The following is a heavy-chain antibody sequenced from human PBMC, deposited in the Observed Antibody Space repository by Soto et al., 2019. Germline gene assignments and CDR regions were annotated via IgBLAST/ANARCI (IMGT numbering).Heavy chain of an antibody. D-gene: IGHD3-22*01. Sequence: GASVKVACKASGTTFSSYAISWVRQAPGQGLEWMGGIIPIFGTANYAQKFQGRVTITADKSTSTAYMELSSLRSEDTAVYYCARVRPPNYYDSSGYYYDYWGQGTLVTVSS. CDR1: GTTFSSYA. J-gene: IGHJ4*01. CDR3: ARVRPPNYYDSSGYYYDY. V-gene: IGHV1-69*06. CDR2: IIPIFGTA.